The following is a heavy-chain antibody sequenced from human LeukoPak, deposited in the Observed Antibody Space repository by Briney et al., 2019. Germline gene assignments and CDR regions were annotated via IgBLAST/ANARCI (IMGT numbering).Heavy chain of an antibody. CDR1: GGSTSIYY. V-gene: IGHV4-59*01. CDR2: IYYSGST. J-gene: IGHJ6*03. CDR3: ARTTEGGYTYDYFYYYYMAV. Sequence: PSETLSLTCTVSGGSTSIYYWSWIRQPPGKGLEWIGYIYYSGSTNYNPSLKSRATISVDTSKNQFSLKLSSVTAAGTAVYYCARTTEGGYTYDYFYYYYMAVWGKGTTVTISS. D-gene: IGHD5-18*01.